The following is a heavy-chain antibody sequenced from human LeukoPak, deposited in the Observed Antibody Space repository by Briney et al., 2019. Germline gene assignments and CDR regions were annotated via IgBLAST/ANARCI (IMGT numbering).Heavy chain of an antibody. D-gene: IGHD3-22*01. CDR2: INPNSGGT. J-gene: IGHJ3*02. CDR1: GYPFTGYF. Sequence: ASVKVSCKASGYPFTGYFIHWVRQAPGLGLEWMGWINPNSGGTNYAQKFQGWVTMTRDTSINTAYMELSSLKSDDTAVYYCARANYYDSIGDAFDIWGQGTTVTVSS. CDR3: ARANYYDSIGDAFDI. V-gene: IGHV1-2*04.